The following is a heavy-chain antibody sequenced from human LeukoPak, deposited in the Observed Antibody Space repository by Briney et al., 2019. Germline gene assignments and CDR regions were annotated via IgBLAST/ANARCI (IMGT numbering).Heavy chain of an antibody. CDR3: ARAGMITFGGVIVGFYFDY. CDR2: IYHSGST. D-gene: IGHD3-16*02. Sequence: SGTLSLTCAVSGGSISSSNWWSWVRQPPGKGLEWIGEIYHSGSTNYNPSLKSRVTISVDKSKNQFSLKVSSVTAADTAVYYCARAGMITFGGVIVGFYFDYWGQGTLVTVSS. CDR1: GGSISSSNW. J-gene: IGHJ4*02. V-gene: IGHV4-4*02.